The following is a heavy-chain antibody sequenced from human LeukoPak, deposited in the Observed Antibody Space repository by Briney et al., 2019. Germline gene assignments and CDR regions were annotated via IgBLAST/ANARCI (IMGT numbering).Heavy chain of an antibody. CDR2: ISAYNGNT. CDR1: GYTFTSYG. J-gene: IGHJ4*02. V-gene: IGHV1-18*01. Sequence: ASVKVSCKASGYTFTSYGISWVRQAPGQGLEWMGWISAYNGNTNYAQKLQDRVTMTTDTSTSTAYMELRSLRSDDTAVYYCGTYYYGSGSYGPVDYWGQGTLVTVSS. D-gene: IGHD3-10*01. CDR3: GTYYYGSGSYGPVDY.